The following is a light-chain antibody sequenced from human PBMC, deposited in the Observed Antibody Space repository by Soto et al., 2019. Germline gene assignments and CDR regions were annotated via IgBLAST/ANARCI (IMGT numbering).Light chain of an antibody. V-gene: IGKV1-9*01. CDR3: QQLNSYPIAT. CDR1: QSISRY. Sequence: DIQMTQSPSTLSASVGDRFTITCRASQSISRYLNWYQQKPGKAPNLLIYAASTLQSGVPSRFSGSGSGREFTLTISSLQPEDFATYHCQQLNSYPIATFGGGTKVDIK. CDR2: AAS. J-gene: IGKJ4*01.